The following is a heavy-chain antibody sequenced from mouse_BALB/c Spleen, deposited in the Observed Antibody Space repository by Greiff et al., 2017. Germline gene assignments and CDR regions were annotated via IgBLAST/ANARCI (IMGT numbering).Heavy chain of an antibody. CDR3: AREGVAYYYAMDY. CDR1: GFTFSSFG. D-gene: IGHD1-1*02. CDR2: ISSGSSTI. V-gene: IGHV5-17*02. Sequence: EVMLVESGGGLVQPGGSRKLSCAASGFTFSSFGMHWVRQAPEKGLEWVAYISSGSSTIYYADTVKGRFTISRDNPKNTLFLQMTSLRSEDTAMYYCAREGVAYYYAMDYWGQGTSVTVSS. J-gene: IGHJ4*01.